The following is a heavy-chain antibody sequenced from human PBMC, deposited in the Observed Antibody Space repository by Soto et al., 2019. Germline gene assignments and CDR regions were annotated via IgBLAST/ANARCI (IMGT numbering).Heavy chain of an antibody. Sequence: QLQLQESGPGLVKPSETLSLTCTVSGGSISSNNYYWGWIRQPPGKGLEWIGSIYYSGSTYYNPSLKSRVTLSVHPPKTQFSRRLSSVTAADTALYYCASTSQYYYGSGSYSYWGQGTLVTVS. CDR2: IYYSGST. CDR1: GGSISSNNYY. D-gene: IGHD3-10*01. V-gene: IGHV4-39*01. J-gene: IGHJ4*02. CDR3: ASTSQYYYGSGSYSY.